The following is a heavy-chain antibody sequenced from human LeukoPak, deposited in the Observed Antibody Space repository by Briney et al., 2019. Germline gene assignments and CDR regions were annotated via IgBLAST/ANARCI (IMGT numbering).Heavy chain of an antibody. Sequence: SETLSLTCAVSGYSISSGYHWGWIRQPPGKGLEWIGSIYHSGSTYYNPSLKSRVTISVDTSKNQFSLKLSSVTAADTAVCYCARRDTYYDFWSGYHNWFDPWGQGTLVTVSS. J-gene: IGHJ5*02. CDR3: ARRDTYYDFWSGYHNWFDP. V-gene: IGHV4-38-2*01. CDR1: GYSISSGYH. CDR2: IYHSGST. D-gene: IGHD3-3*01.